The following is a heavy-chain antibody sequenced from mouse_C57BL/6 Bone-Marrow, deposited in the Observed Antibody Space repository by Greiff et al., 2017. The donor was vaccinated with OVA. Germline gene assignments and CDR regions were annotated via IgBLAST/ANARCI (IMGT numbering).Heavy chain of an antibody. CDR2: IDPSDSYT. J-gene: IGHJ3*01. CDR1: GYTFTSYW. V-gene: IGHV1-69*01. D-gene: IGHD1-3*01. Sequence: VQLQQPGAELVMPGASVKLSCKASGYTFTSYWMHWVKQRPGQGLEWIGEIDPSDSYTNYNQKFKGKSTLTVDKSSSTAYMQLSSLTSEDSAVYYCARRDILEYWGQGTLVTVSA. CDR3: ARRDILEY.